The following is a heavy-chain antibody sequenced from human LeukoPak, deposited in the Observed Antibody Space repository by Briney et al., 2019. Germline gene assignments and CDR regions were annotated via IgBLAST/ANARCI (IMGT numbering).Heavy chain of an antibody. D-gene: IGHD3-10*01. CDR1: GGSINIGSYC. CDR2: IYYSGST. Sequence: SETLSLTCTVSGGSINIGSYCWGWIRQPPGKGLEWIGTIYYSGSTYYNPSLMSRVTISVDTSKNHFSLKLSSVTAADTAVYYCARGYYGSGSYPPFFDFWGQGTLVTVSS. CDR3: ARGYYGSGSYPPFFDF. V-gene: IGHV4-39*02. J-gene: IGHJ4*02.